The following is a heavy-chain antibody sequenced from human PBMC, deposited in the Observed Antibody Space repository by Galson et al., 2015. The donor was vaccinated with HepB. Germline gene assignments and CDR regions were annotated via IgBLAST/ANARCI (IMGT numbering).Heavy chain of an antibody. V-gene: IGHV7-4-1*02. J-gene: IGHJ6*02. CDR3: ARGGGFIVESPYYYHYGMDV. Sequence: SVKVSCKASGYIFINYAMNWVRQAPGQGPEWMGWIDTHAGNPTYAQDFTGQVVFSLDASVNTAYLQINFLKAEDTAVYYCARGGGFIVESPYYYHYGMDVWGQGTTVTVSS. CDR1: GYIFINYA. CDR2: IDTHAGNP. D-gene: IGHD1-26*01.